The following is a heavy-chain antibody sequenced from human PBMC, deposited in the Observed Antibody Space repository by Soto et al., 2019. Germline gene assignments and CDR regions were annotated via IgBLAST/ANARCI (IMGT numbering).Heavy chain of an antibody. CDR2: ISSSGTTI. V-gene: IGHV3-48*03. CDR3: ARPTETSGYFYSGN. J-gene: IGHJ4*02. CDR1: GFTFSNYE. Sequence: GGSLRLSCVASGFTFSNYEMNWVRQAPGKGLEWISYISSSGTTIYYADSVKGRFTISRDNAKNSLYLQMNSLRAEDTAVYYCARPTETSGYFYSGNWGQGTLVTVSS. D-gene: IGHD3-22*01.